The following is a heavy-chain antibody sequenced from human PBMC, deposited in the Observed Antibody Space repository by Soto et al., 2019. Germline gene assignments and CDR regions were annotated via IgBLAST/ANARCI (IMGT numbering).Heavy chain of an antibody. Sequence: EVQLVESGGGLVQPGGSLRLSCAASGFTFSSYSMNWVRQAPGKGLEWVSYISSSSSTIYYADSVKGRFTISRDNAKNXXXXQMXSLRAEDTAVYYCARIDTETGAFDIWGQGTMVTVSS. CDR1: GFTFSSYS. V-gene: IGHV3-48*01. J-gene: IGHJ3*02. CDR3: ARIDTETGAFDI. CDR2: ISSSSSTI. D-gene: IGHD5-18*01.